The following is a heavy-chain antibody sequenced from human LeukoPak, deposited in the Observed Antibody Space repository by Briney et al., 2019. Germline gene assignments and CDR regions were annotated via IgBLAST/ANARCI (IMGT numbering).Heavy chain of an antibody. CDR2: VYYTGST. CDR3: ARVAGGGSESFFDY. J-gene: IGHJ4*02. V-gene: IGHV4-59*01. CDR1: GDSMSPYY. D-gene: IGHD3-10*01. Sequence: SETLSLTCTVSGDSMSPYYWSWVRQPPGEGLEWIGYVYYTGSTNYNLSLESRVTISVDTSKKQFSLRLNSVTSADTAVYYCARVAGGGSESFFDYWGQGSLVTVSS.